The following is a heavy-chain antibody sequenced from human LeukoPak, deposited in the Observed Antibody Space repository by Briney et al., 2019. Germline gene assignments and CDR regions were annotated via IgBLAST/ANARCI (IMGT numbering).Heavy chain of an antibody. CDR3: ARRFDTSGYFQN. CDR2: IYPGDSDT. Sequence: GESLKISCKGSGYSFTTYWSGWVRQMPGKGLEWMGIIYPGDSDTRYSPSFQGQVTISADKSISTAYLQWNSLKASDTAMYYCARRFDTSGYFQNWGQGTLVTVSS. J-gene: IGHJ1*01. V-gene: IGHV5-51*01. CDR1: GYSFTTYW. D-gene: IGHD3-22*01.